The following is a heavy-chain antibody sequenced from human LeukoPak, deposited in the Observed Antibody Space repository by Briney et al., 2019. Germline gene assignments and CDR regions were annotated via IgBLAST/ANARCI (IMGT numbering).Heavy chain of an antibody. Sequence: GGSLRLSCAASGLTLSTTWMHWVRQVPGKGLLWVSRINSDGSSTSYADSVKGRFTISRDDAKNSLYLQMNSLRAEDTALYYCARQTHYYDSRGGAFDIWGQGTMVTVSS. D-gene: IGHD3-22*01. V-gene: IGHV3-74*01. J-gene: IGHJ3*02. CDR2: INSDGSST. CDR1: GLTLSTTW. CDR3: ARQTHYYDSRGGAFDI.